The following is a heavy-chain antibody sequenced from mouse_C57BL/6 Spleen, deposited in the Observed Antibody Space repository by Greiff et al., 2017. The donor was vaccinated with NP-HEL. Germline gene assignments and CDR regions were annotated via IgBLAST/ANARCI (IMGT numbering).Heavy chain of an antibody. D-gene: IGHD1-1*01. CDR3: ATSITTVVATGYFDV. Sequence: QVHVKQSGPGLVQPSQSLSITCTVSGFSLTSYGVHWVRQSPGKGLEWLGVIWSGGSTDYNAAFISRLSISKDNSKSQVFFKMNSLQADDTSIYYCATSITTVVATGYFDVWGTGTTVTVSS. V-gene: IGHV2-2*01. CDR2: IWSGGST. J-gene: IGHJ1*03. CDR1: GFSLTSYG.